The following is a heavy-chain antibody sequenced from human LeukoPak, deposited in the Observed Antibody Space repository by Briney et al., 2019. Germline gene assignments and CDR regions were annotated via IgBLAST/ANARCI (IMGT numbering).Heavy chain of an antibody. CDR2: ISAYNGNT. D-gene: IGHD6-13*01. CDR3: ARDHGEAAAGVFAPFDY. J-gene: IGHJ4*02. Sequence: GASVKVSCKASGYTFTNYYIHWVRQAPGQGLEWMGWISAYNGNTHYAQNLQGRVTMTTDTSTSTAYMELRTLRSDDTAVYYCARDHGEAAAGVFAPFDYWGQGTLVTVSS. V-gene: IGHV1-18*04. CDR1: GYTFTNYY.